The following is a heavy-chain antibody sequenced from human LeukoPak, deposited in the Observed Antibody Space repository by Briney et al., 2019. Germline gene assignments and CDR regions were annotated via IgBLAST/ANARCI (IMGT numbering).Heavy chain of an antibody. CDR3: ARHPAWYSSGWAPDY. J-gene: IGHJ4*02. V-gene: IGHV5-51*01. CDR1: GYSFTSYW. Sequence: GESLKISCKGSGYSFTSYWIGCVRQMPGKGLEWMGIIYPGDSDTRYSPSFQGQVTISADKSISTAYLQWSSLKASDTAMYYCARHPAWYSSGWAPDYWGQGTLVTVSS. CDR2: IYPGDSDT. D-gene: IGHD6-19*01.